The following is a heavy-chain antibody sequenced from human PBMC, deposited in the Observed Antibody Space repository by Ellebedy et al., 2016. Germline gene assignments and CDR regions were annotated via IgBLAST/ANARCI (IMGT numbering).Heavy chain of an antibody. CDR3: ARTIEDIVVVVAATGISAFDI. CDR1: GYNFDTYW. V-gene: IGHV5-51*01. Sequence: ASVKVSCKGSGYNFDTYWIGWVRQMPGKGLEWMGIIYPGDSDTRYSPSFQGQVTISADKSIRTAYLQWSSLKASDTAMYYCARTIEDIVVVVAATGISAFDIWGQGTMVTVSS. CDR2: IYPGDSDT. J-gene: IGHJ3*02. D-gene: IGHD2-15*01.